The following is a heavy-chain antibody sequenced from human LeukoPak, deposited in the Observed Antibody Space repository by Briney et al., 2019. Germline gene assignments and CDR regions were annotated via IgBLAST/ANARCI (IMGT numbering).Heavy chain of an antibody. Sequence: PGRSLRLSCAASGFTFSSYGMHWVRQAPGKGLEWVAVISYDGSNKYYADSVKGRFTISRDNSKNTLYLQMNSLRADDTAVYYCARGKGIRQSDGLDIWGQGTTVTVSS. CDR3: ARGKGIRQSDGLDI. CDR2: ISYDGSNK. D-gene: IGHD4-11*01. V-gene: IGHV3-30*03. J-gene: IGHJ3*02. CDR1: GFTFSSYG.